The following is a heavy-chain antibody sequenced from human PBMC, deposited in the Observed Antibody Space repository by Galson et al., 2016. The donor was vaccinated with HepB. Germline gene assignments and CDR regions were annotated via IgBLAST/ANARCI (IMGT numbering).Heavy chain of an antibody. Sequence: SVKVSCKASGGTFSTYAINWVRQAPGQGLEWMGGIIPMLDTTNYVQKFQGRLTITADESTRTAFMDLSSLRSEDTAMYYCARDGYSSGWDRDGYWGQGTLVTVSS. V-gene: IGHV1-69*13. J-gene: IGHJ4*02. CDR2: IIPMLDTT. D-gene: IGHD6-19*01. CDR1: GGTFSTYA. CDR3: ARDGYSSGWDRDGY.